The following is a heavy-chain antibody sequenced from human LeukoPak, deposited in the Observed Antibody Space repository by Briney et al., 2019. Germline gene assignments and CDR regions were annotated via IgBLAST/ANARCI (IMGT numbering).Heavy chain of an antibody. Sequence: QTGGSLRLSCAASGFTFNSYAMSWVRQAPGKGLEWVSAIVGDTVTFYTDSVKGRFTISRDDSKNTLFLDMSNLRVEDTALYYCARDLSAAFDFWGQGVLVTVSS. CDR3: ARDLSAAFDF. V-gene: IGHV3-23*01. D-gene: IGHD6-25*01. CDR2: IVGDTVT. J-gene: IGHJ4*02. CDR1: GFTFNSYA.